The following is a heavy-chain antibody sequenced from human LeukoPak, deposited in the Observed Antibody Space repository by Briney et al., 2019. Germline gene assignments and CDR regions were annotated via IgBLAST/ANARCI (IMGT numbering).Heavy chain of an antibody. CDR3: TRVLRGYGGYYFDY. CDR1: GFTFGDYA. V-gene: IGHV3-49*03. J-gene: IGHJ4*02. D-gene: IGHD4-23*01. CDR2: IRSKAYGGTT. Sequence: PGRSLRLSCTASGFTFGDYAMSWFRQAPGKGLECVGFIRSKAYGGTTEYAASVKGRFTISRDDSKSIAYLQMNSLKTEDTAVYYCTRVLRGYGGYYFDYWGQGTLVTVSS.